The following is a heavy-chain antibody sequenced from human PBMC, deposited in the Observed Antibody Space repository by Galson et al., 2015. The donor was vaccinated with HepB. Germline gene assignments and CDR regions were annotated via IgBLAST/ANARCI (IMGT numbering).Heavy chain of an antibody. J-gene: IGHJ6*02. V-gene: IGHV1-2*02. Sequence: SVKVSCKASGYTFTGYSMHWVRQAPGQGLEWMGWINPNSGGTKYAQKFQGRVTMTRDTSISIAYMELSRLRSDDTAVYYCARYASVRRVYAYYYGMDVWGQGTTVTVSS. CDR3: ARYASVRRVYAYYYGMDV. D-gene: IGHD2-8*01. CDR2: INPNSGGT. CDR1: GYTFTGYS.